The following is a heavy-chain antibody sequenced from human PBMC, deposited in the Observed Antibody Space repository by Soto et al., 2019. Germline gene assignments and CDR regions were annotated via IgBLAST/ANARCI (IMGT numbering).Heavy chain of an antibody. CDR1: GFTFNDDY. V-gene: IGHV3-11*01. CDR3: AREITSGAGIDY. CDR2: VTNSGSAV. J-gene: IGHJ4*02. Sequence: QVQLVESGGGLVKPGGSLRLSCAASGFTFNDDYMTCILQAPGKGLEWVSYVTNSGSAVYYSDSVKGRFTISRDNAKNSLSLQMNSLRAEDTAVYFCAREITSGAGIDYWGQGTLVTVSS. D-gene: IGHD3-16*01.